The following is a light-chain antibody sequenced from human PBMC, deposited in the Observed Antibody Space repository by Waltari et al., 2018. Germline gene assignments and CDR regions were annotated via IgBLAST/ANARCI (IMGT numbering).Light chain of an antibody. CDR3: QQHDNSLWT. J-gene: IGKJ1*01. CDR1: QSVRSSY. CDR2: DAS. V-gene: IGKV3-20*01. Sequence: EIVLTQSPGTLSLSPGESATLSCRASQSVRSSYLAWYQQEPGQAPRLLIFDASTRASGIPDRFSGSGSGTDFTLTITRLEPEDFAVYFCQQHDNSLWTFGQGTKVEVK.